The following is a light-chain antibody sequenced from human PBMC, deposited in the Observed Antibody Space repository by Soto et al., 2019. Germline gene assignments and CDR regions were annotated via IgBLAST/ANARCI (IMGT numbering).Light chain of an antibody. J-gene: IGLJ1*01. CDR1: SSDVGGYNY. CDR2: EVN. Sequence: QSVGTQPPSASVSPGQSVAISCTGTSSDVGGYNYVSWYQQHPGKAPKLMIYEVNKRPSGVPDRFSGSKSGNTASLTVSGLQAEDEADYYCSSYAGSSNVFGTGTKVTVL. V-gene: IGLV2-8*01. CDR3: SSYAGSSNV.